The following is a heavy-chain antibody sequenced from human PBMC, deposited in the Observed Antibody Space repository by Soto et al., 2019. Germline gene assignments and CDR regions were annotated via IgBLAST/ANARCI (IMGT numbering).Heavy chain of an antibody. Sequence: RRLSCAASGFTFSSYAMSWVRQAPGKGLEWVSAISGSGGSTYYADSVKGRFTISRDNSKNTLYLQMNSLRAEDTAVYYCAKDPLQRWLQFYFDYWGQGTLVTVSS. CDR2: ISGSGGST. D-gene: IGHD5-12*01. CDR1: GFTFSSYA. J-gene: IGHJ4*02. CDR3: AKDPLQRWLQFYFDY. V-gene: IGHV3-23*01.